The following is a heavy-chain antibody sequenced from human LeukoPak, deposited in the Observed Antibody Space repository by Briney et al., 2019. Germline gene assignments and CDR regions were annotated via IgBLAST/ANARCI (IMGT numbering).Heavy chain of an antibody. CDR3: ARNQRYFDY. CDR1: GFTFSSYG. CDR2: IWYDGSNK. V-gene: IGHV3-33*01. J-gene: IGHJ4*02. Sequence: PGRSLRLSCAASGFTFSSYGMHWVRQAPGKGLEWVAVIWYDGSNKFYADSVKGRFTISRDNSKNTLCLQMNSLRAEDTAVYYCARNQRYFDYWGQGTLVTVSS. D-gene: IGHD1-14*01.